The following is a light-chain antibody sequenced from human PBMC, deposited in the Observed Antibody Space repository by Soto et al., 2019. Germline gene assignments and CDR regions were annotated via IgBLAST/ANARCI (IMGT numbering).Light chain of an antibody. V-gene: IGLV1-44*01. CDR1: SSNIGSNT. CDR2: SND. CDR3: ATWDDSFNVV. J-gene: IGLJ2*01. Sequence: QSVLTQPPSASATPGQRVTISCSGSSSNIGSNTANWYQQLPGTAPKLLIYSNDQRPSAVPGRFSGSKSGSSASLAISGLQSDDEADYYCATWDDSFNVVFGGGTKLTVL.